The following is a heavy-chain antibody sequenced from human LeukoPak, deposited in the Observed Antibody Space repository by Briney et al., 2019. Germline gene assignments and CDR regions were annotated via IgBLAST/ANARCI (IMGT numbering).Heavy chain of an antibody. Sequence: ASVKVSCKASGYAFTSYGISWVRQAPGQGLEWMGWISAYNGNTNYAQKLQGRVTMTTDTSASTAYMELRSLRDEDTAVYYCARDWPTIAAAGTIPEYFQHWGQGTLVTVSS. CDR1: GYAFTSYG. CDR3: ARDWPTIAAAGTIPEYFQH. V-gene: IGHV1-18*01. J-gene: IGHJ1*01. CDR2: ISAYNGNT. D-gene: IGHD6-13*01.